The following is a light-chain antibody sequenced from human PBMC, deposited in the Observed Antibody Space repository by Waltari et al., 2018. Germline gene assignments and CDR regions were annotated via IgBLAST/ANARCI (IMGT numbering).Light chain of an antibody. V-gene: IGLV2-8*01. J-gene: IGLJ3*02. CDR1: SNNVGGYNY. CDR3: SSYAGSENVV. CDR2: EVY. Sequence: QSALTQPPSASGSLRQSVTISCTGTSNNVGGYNYVSWYQQHPGKAPRLMIYEVYNWPSGVPDRFSGSKSGNTASLTVSGLQADDEADYYCSSYAGSENVVFGGGTKLTVL.